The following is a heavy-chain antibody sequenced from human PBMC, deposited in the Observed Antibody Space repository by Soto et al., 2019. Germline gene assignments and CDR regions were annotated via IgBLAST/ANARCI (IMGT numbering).Heavy chain of an antibody. CDR1: GFTFDDYA. CDR3: AKDLRTSWIFGNFDS. J-gene: IGHJ4*02. V-gene: IGHV3-9*01. Sequence: GGSLSLSCAASGFTFDDYAMHWVRQAPVKGLEWVSGIAFNSGNTAYADSVKGRFTISRDNAKNSLYLQMNSLRAEDTALYYCAKDLRTSWIFGNFDSWGQGTLVTVSS. D-gene: IGHD3-3*01. CDR2: IAFNSGNT.